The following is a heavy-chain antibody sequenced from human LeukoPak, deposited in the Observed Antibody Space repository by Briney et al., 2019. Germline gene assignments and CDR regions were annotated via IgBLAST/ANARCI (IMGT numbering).Heavy chain of an antibody. V-gene: IGHV4-59*08. D-gene: IGHD5-18*01. Sequence: ETQSLTCSLPGGSISRYYWSWTRQPPGKGLEWIGYIYYRGNTNYSPSIMSRVAISVDTTTTQFSLKLNSVTAADTAVYYCARQLNTAMVTGWFDPWGQGTLVTVSS. CDR1: GGSISRYY. CDR2: IYYRGNT. J-gene: IGHJ5*02. CDR3: ARQLNTAMVTGWFDP.